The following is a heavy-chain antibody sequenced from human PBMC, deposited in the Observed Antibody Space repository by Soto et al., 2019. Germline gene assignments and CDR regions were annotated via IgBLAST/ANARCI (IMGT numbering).Heavy chain of an antibody. Sequence: EVQLLDSGGGLVQPGGSLRLSCTVSGFTFGSHAMSWVRQAPGKGLECVSGISGSGGTTFYADSVKGRFTISRDNSKKTLYLQMNSLRAEDTAVYYCAKTPYDFWSSGHYLFDHWGQGTLVTVSS. J-gene: IGHJ4*02. CDR1: GFTFGSHA. D-gene: IGHD3-3*01. CDR2: ISGSGGTT. CDR3: AKTPYDFWSSGHYLFDH. V-gene: IGHV3-23*01.